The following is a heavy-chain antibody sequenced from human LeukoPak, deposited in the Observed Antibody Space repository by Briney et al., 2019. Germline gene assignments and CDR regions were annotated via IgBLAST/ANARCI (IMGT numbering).Heavy chain of an antibody. CDR2: IYYSGST. V-gene: IGHV4-39*07. CDR3: ARDGSPNWFDP. Sequence: KPSETLSLTCTVSGGSISGSSYYWGWIRQPPGKGLEWIGSIYYSGSTYYNPSLKSRVTISVDTSKNQFSLRLSSVTAADTAVYYCARDGSPNWFDPWGQGTLVTVSS. J-gene: IGHJ5*02. D-gene: IGHD1-26*01. CDR1: GGSISGSSYY.